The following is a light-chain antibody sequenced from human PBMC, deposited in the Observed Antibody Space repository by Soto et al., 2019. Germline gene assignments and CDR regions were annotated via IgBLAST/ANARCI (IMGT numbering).Light chain of an antibody. CDR3: GTWDSSLSAVV. Sequence: QSVLTQPPSVSAAPGQKVTISCSGSSSNIGNNYVSWYQQLPGTAPKLLIYDNNKRPSGIPDRFSGSKSGTSAILGITGLQTGYEADYYCGTWDSSLSAVVFGGGTELTVL. CDR2: DNN. V-gene: IGLV1-51*01. J-gene: IGLJ2*01. CDR1: SSNIGNNY.